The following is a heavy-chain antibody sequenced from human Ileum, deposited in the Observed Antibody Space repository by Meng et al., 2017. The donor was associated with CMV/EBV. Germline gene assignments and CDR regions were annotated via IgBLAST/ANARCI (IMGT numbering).Heavy chain of an antibody. CDR3: ARDTALAATGPHFDS. V-gene: IGHV3-74*01. D-gene: IGHD6-19*01. CDR1: GLTFGSHW. CDR2: ISSDGTIT. J-gene: IGHJ4*02. Sequence: SGLTFGSHWMHWFRQGPGRGLVWVSRISSDGTITTYADSVKGRFTISRDNADNTLYLQVNSLRADDTALYYCARDTALAATGPHFDSWGQGTLVTVSS.